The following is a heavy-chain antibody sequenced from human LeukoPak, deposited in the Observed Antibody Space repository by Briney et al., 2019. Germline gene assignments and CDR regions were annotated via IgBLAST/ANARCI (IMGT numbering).Heavy chain of an antibody. Sequence: SETLSLTCTVSGGSISSSSYYWGWIRQPPGKGLEWIGSIYYSGSTYYNPSLKSRVTISVDTSKNQFSLKLSSVTAADTAVYYCARGRDFWSGYYGMRGFDYWGQGTLVTVSS. V-gene: IGHV4-39*07. J-gene: IGHJ4*02. CDR2: IYYSGST. D-gene: IGHD3-3*01. CDR1: GGSISSSSYY. CDR3: ARGRDFWSGYYGMRGFDY.